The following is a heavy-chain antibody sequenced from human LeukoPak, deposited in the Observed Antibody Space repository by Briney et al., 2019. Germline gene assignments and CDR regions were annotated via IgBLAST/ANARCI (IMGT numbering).Heavy chain of an antibody. Sequence: GGSLRLSCAASGFTFSSYAMHWVRQAPGKGLEWVAVISYDGSNKYYADSVKGRFAISRDNSENTLYLQMNSLRAEDTAVYYCAREDVAMVRGVIGHYFDYWGQGTLVTVSS. D-gene: IGHD3-10*01. V-gene: IGHV3-30*09. J-gene: IGHJ4*02. CDR2: ISYDGSNK. CDR3: AREDVAMVRGVIGHYFDY. CDR1: GFTFSSYA.